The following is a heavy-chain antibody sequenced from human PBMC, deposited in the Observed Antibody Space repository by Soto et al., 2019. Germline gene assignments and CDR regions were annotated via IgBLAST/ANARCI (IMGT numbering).Heavy chain of an antibody. V-gene: IGHV1-69*01. CDR2: IIPIFGTA. J-gene: IGHJ4*02. Sequence: VQLVQSGAEVKKPGSSVKVSCKASGGTFSSYAISWVRQAPGQGLEWMGGIIPIFGTANYAQKFQGRVTITADESTSTAYMELSSLRSEDTAVYYCARGTYYYDSSGYYFHDYWGQGTLVTVSS. CDR1: GGTFSSYA. D-gene: IGHD3-22*01. CDR3: ARGTYYYDSSGYYFHDY.